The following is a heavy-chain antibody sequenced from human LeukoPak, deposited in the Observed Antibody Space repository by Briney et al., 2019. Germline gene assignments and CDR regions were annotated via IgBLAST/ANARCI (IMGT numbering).Heavy chain of an antibody. CDR1: GGSFSGYY. CDR3: ARRKRSGCSSTSCLLNWFDP. J-gene: IGHJ5*02. CDR2: INHIGST. D-gene: IGHD2-2*01. Sequence: SETLSLTCAVYGGSFSGYYWSWIRQPPGKGLEWIGEINHIGSTNYNPSLKSRVTISVDTSKNQFSLKLSSVTAADTAVYYCARRKRSGCSSTSCLLNWFDPWGQGTLVTVSS. V-gene: IGHV4-34*01.